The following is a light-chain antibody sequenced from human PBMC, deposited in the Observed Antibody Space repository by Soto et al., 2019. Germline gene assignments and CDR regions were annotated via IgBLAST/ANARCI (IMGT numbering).Light chain of an antibody. CDR2: GAS. CDR1: QSVSSSY. CDR3: QQYGCSPPWT. J-gene: IGKJ1*01. V-gene: IGKV3-20*01. Sequence: EIVLTQSPGTLSLSPGERATLSCRASQSVSSSYLAWYQQKPGQAPRLLIYGASSRATGIPDRVSGSGSGTDFTLTISRLEPEDFAVYYCQQYGCSPPWTFGPGTKVEIK.